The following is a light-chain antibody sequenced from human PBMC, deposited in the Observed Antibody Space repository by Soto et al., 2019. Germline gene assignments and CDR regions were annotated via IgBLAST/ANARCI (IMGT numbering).Light chain of an antibody. Sequence: QTVVTQAPSFSVSPGGTVTLTCGLSSGSVSTGYYPSWYQQTPGQAPRTLIYSTNTRSSGVPDRFSGSILGNKAALTITGAQADDESDYYCVLYMGSGISVFGGGTKLTVL. V-gene: IGLV8-61*01. CDR2: STN. CDR3: VLYMGSGISV. J-gene: IGLJ2*01. CDR1: SGSVSTGYY.